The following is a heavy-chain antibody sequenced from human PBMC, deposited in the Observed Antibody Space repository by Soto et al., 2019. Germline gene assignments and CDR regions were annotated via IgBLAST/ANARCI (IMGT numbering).Heavy chain of an antibody. D-gene: IGHD2-2*01. J-gene: IGHJ6*02. V-gene: IGHV1-18*01. Sequence: ASVKVSCKASGYTFTSYGISWVRQAPGQGLEWMGWISAYNGNTNYAQKLQGRVTMTTDTSTSTAYMELRSLRSDDTAVYYCASTYCSSTSCRHYGMDVWGQGTKVTVSS. CDR2: ISAYNGNT. CDR1: GYTFTSYG. CDR3: ASTYCSSTSCRHYGMDV.